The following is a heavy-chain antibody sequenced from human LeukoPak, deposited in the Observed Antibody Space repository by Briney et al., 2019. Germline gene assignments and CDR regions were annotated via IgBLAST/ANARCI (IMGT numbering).Heavy chain of an antibody. J-gene: IGHJ5*02. CDR1: GFTFSSYS. CDR3: AAGGYCSSTSCSHRGNWFDP. Sequence: GGSLRLSCAASGFTFSSYSMNWVRQAPGKGLEWVSSISSSSSYIYYADSVKGRFTISRDNAKNSLYLQMNSLRAEDTAVYYCAAGGYCSSTSCSHRGNWFDPWGQGTLVTVSS. D-gene: IGHD2-2*01. V-gene: IGHV3-21*01. CDR2: ISSSSSYI.